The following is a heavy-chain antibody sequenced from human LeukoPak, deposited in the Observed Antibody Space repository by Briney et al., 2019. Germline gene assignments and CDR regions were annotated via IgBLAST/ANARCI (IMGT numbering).Heavy chain of an antibody. V-gene: IGHV3-48*02. CDR3: ARNEYSGYDRVYFYYMDV. D-gene: IGHD5-12*01. CDR2: ISSSSSTI. CDR1: GFIFSAYS. J-gene: IGHJ6*03. Sequence: GGSLRLSCAASGFIFSAYSLNWVRQAPGKGLEWVSYISSSSSTIYYADSVKGRFTISRDNAKNSLYLQMNSLRDEDTAVYYFARNEYSGYDRVYFYYMDVWGKGTTVTVSS.